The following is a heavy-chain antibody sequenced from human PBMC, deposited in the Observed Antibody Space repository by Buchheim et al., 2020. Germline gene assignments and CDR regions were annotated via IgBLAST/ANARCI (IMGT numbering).Heavy chain of an antibody. J-gene: IGHJ4*02. D-gene: IGHD5/OR15-5a*01. V-gene: IGHV4-61*02. CDR2: VYTSGST. CDR3: AREVYGFFDH. CDR1: GGSISGGSYY. Sequence: QVQLQESGPGLVKPSQTLSLTCTVSGGSISGGSYYCSWIRQPAGKGLEWIGRVYTSGSTNYNPSLKSRVTISVHTSQNQFPLRLTSVTAADTAVYYCAREVYGFFDHWGQGAL.